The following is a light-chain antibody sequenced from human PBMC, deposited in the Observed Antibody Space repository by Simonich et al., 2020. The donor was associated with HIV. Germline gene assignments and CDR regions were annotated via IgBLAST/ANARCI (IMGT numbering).Light chain of an antibody. CDR1: SSDVGGYNY. V-gene: IGLV2-14*03. Sequence: QSALTQPASVSGSPGQSVTISCTGTSSDVGGYNYVSWYQQHPGQAPKLLIYSVSERPSGVSNRSSGSKSGNTASLTISGLQAEDESDYYCSSYTTNTTLVFGGGTKLTVL. J-gene: IGLJ3*02. CDR2: SVS. CDR3: SSYTTNTTLV.